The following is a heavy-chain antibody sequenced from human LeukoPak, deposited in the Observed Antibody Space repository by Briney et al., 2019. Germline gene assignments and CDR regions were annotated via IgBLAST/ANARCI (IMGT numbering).Heavy chain of an antibody. J-gene: IGHJ4*02. CDR3: ARGVSWDYGDYTDSSFDY. CDR1: GFTFSSYS. V-gene: IGHV3-21*01. Sequence: GGSLRLSCAASGFTFSSYSMNWVRQAPGKGLEWVSSISSSSSYIYYADSVKGRFTISRDNAKNSLYLQMNSLRAEDTAVYYCARGVSWDYGDYTDSSFDYWGQGTLVTVSS. D-gene: IGHD4-17*01. CDR2: ISSSSSYI.